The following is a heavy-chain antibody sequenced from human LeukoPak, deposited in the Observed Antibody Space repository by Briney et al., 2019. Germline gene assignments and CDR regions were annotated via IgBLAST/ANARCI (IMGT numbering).Heavy chain of an antibody. CDR3: ARSLFRFLEWSYRSYYYYYMDV. V-gene: IGHV1-69*06. Sequence: SVKVSCKASGGTFSSYAFSWVRQAPGQGLEWMGGIIPIFGTVNYAQKFQGRVTITADKSTSTTYMELSSLRSEDTAVYYCARSLFRFLEWSYRSYYYYYMDVWGKGTTVTVSS. J-gene: IGHJ6*03. CDR1: GGTFSSYA. D-gene: IGHD3-3*01. CDR2: IIPIFGTV.